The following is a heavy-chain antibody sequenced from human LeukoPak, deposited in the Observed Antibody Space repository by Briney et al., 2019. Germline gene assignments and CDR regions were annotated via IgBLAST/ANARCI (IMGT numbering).Heavy chain of an antibody. V-gene: IGHV3-23*01. CDR2: INYSGGHK. J-gene: IGHJ2*01. CDR1: GFTFKNCA. Sequence: GGSLRLSCVASGFTFKNCAMSWVRQAPGKGLEWVSGINYSGGHKYYADSVKGRFTISRDNSKNTLYLQMNSLRAEDTATYYCAKPRAMTTGVGRYFDLWGRGTLVTVSS. D-gene: IGHD1-1*01. CDR3: AKPRAMTTGVGRYFDL.